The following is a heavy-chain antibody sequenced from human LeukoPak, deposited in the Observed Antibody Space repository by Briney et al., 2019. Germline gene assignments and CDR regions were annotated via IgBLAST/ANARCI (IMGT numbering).Heavy chain of an antibody. CDR3: ARDARLVPAAGVLAS. D-gene: IGHD2-2*01. V-gene: IGHV3-53*01. CDR2: MYSRGDT. J-gene: IGHJ5*02. CDR1: GFTVSDNY. Sequence: PGGSLRLSCAASGFTVSDNYMSWVRQAPGKGLEWVSVMYSRGDTYYAKSVKGRFTFSRDISKNTLYLQMNGLRTEDTAMYYCARDARLVPAAGVLASWGQGTLVIVSS.